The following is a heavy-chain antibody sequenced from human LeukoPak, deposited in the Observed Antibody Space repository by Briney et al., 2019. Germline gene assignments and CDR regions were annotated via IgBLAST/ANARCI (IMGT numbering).Heavy chain of an antibody. D-gene: IGHD1-26*01. CDR3: AKVRGSYRYYYGMDV. CDR2: ISWNSGSI. Sequence: GRSLRLSCAASGFTFDDYAMHWAGQAPGKGLEGVSGISWNSGSIGYADSVKRRFTISRDNAKNSLYLQMNSLRAEDTALYDCAKVRGSYRYYYGMDVWGQGTTVIVSS. V-gene: IGHV3-9*01. J-gene: IGHJ6*02. CDR1: GFTFDDYA.